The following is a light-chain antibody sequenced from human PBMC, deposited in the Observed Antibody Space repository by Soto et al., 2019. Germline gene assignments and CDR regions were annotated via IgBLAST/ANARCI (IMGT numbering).Light chain of an antibody. V-gene: IGKV1-6*01. CDR3: LKDINYPWT. Sequence: AIPMTQSPSSLSASVGDRVTISCRASQGIGNALGWYQQKPGKPPKVLIYGASNLQRGVLPRFSGSGSGTDFTRAISRLQPEGSETYYCLKDINYPWTFGQGTKVEIK. CDR2: GAS. J-gene: IGKJ1*01. CDR1: QGIGNA.